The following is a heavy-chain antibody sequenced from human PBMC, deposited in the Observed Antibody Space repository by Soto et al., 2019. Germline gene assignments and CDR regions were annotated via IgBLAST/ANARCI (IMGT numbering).Heavy chain of an antibody. D-gene: IGHD5-12*01. CDR2: ISSGGSAI. CDR3: AIDLDAPRGYSGYDSGY. Sequence: RISQAKGRGLEWVSYISSGGSAIYYADSVKGRFTISRDNAKNSLYLQMNSLRAEDTAVYYCAIDLDAPRGYSGYDSGYWVQGSLVTGFS. J-gene: IGHJ4*02. V-gene: IGHV3-11*04.